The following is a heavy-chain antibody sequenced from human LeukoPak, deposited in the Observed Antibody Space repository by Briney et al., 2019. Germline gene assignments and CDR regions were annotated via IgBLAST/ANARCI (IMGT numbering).Heavy chain of an antibody. CDR3: AKDLHGVADTSYYFGY. V-gene: IGHV3-30*18. CDR1: GFTFSNYG. CDR2: ISYDGTNK. Sequence: PGRSLRLSCAASGFTFSNYGMHWVRQAPGKGLEWVAAISYDGTNKYYADSVKGRFTISRDNSKNTLYLQMNGLRAEDTAVFYCAKDLHGVADTSYYFGYWGRGTLVTVSS. D-gene: IGHD6-19*01. J-gene: IGHJ4*02.